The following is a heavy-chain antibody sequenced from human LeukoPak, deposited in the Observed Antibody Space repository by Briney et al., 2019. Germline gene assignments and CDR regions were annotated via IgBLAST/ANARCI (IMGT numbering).Heavy chain of an antibody. Sequence: GRSLRLSCAASGFTFSSYGMHWVRQAPGKGLEWVAVISYDGSNKYYADSVKGRFTISRDNSKNTLYLQMNSLRAEDTAVYYCAKDRALETYYYFDYWGQGTLVTVSS. J-gene: IGHJ4*02. V-gene: IGHV3-30*18. CDR2: ISYDGSNK. CDR1: GFTFSSYG. D-gene: IGHD3-3*01. CDR3: AKDRALETYYYFDY.